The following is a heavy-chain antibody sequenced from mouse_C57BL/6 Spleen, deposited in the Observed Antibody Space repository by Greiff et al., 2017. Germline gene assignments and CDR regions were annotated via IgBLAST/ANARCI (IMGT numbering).Heavy chain of an antibody. CDR3: ARSSNYLDY. CDR2: INPGSGGT. V-gene: IGHV1-54*01. J-gene: IGHJ2*01. CDR1: GYAFTNYL. Sequence: QVQLQQSGAELVRPGTSVKVSCKASGYAFTNYLIEWVKQRPGQGLEWIGVINPGSGGTNYNEKFKGKATLTADKSSSTAYMQLSSLTSEDSAVYCCARSSNYLDYWGQGTTRTVSS.